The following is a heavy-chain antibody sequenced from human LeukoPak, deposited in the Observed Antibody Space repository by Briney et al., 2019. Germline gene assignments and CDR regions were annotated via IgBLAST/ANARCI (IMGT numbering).Heavy chain of an antibody. V-gene: IGHV4-34*01. CDR3: ARGVLGVVAATMQGNWFDP. J-gene: IGHJ5*02. CDR1: GGSFSGYY. CDR2: INHSGST. D-gene: IGHD2-15*01. Sequence: PSETLSLTCAVYGGSFSGYYWSWIRQPPGKGLEWIGEINHSGSTNYNPSLKSRVTISVDTSKNQFSLKLSSVTAADTAVYYCARGVLGVVAATMQGNWFDPWGQGTLVTVSS.